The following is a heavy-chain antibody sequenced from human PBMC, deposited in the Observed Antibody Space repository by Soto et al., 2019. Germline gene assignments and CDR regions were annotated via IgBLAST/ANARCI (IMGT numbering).Heavy chain of an antibody. J-gene: IGHJ4*02. V-gene: IGHV1-46*01. Sequence: GASVKVSCKASGYTFTSYYMHWVRQAPGQGLEWMGIINPSGGSTSYAQKFQGRVTMTRDTSTSTVYMELSSLRSEDTAVYYCARDSPSQGRWCTFDYWGQGTLVTVSS. CDR2: INPSGGST. D-gene: IGHD2-8*02. CDR3: ARDSPSQGRWCTFDY. CDR1: GYTFTSYY.